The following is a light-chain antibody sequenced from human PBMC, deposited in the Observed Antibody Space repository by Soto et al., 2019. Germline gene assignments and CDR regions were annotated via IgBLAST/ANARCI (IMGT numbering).Light chain of an antibody. V-gene: IGKV4-1*01. CDR3: EQYYITPLT. CDR2: WAA. Sequence: DIVMTQPPDSLAVSLGERATINCNSSQSVLYSSNNKNYLAWYQQKPGQPPKLLIYWAATRESGVPDRFSGSGSGTDFTLTISSLQAEDVAAYYCEQYYITPLTFGGGTKVEIK. J-gene: IGKJ4*01. CDR1: QSVLYSSNNKNY.